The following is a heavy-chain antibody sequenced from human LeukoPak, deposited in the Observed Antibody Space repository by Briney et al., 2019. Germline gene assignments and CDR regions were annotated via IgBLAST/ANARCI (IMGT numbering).Heavy chain of an antibody. CDR2: IYYSGST. V-gene: IGHV4-39*07. CDR3: ASSYSSGWYLEGY. J-gene: IGHJ4*02. Sequence: SETLSLTCTVSGGSISSYYWGWIRQPPGKGLEWIGSIYYSGSTYYNPSLKSRVTISVDTSKNQFSLKLSSVTAADTAVYYCASSYSSGWYLEGYWGQGTLVTVSS. CDR1: GGSISSYY. D-gene: IGHD6-19*01.